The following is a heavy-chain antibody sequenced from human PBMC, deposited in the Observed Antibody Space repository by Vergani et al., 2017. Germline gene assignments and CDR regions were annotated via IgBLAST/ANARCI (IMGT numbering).Heavy chain of an antibody. CDR3: TPSITIFGVVRNAFDI. D-gene: IGHD3-3*01. CDR1: GFTFSDYY. V-gene: IGHV3-15*01. Sequence: VQLVESGGGLVKPGGSLRLSCAASGFTFSDYYMSWIRQAPGKGLEWVGRIKSKTDGGTTDYAAPVKGRFTISRDDSKNTLYLQMNSLKTEDTAVYYCTPSITIFGVVRNAFDIWGQGTMVTVSS. J-gene: IGHJ3*02. CDR2: IKSKTDGGTT.